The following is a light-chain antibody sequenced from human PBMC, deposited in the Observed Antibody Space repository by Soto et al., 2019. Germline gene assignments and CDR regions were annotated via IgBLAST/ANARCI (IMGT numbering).Light chain of an antibody. CDR1: SGLSSYA. CDR3: QTWGTGIVV. CDR2: LNSDGSH. J-gene: IGLJ2*01. V-gene: IGLV4-69*01. Sequence: QLVLTQSPSASASLGASVKLTCTLSSGLSSYAIAWHQQQPEKGPRYLMKLNSDGSHSKGDGIPDRLSGSSSGAERYLTISSLQSEDEADYYCQTWGTGIVVFGGGTKLTVL.